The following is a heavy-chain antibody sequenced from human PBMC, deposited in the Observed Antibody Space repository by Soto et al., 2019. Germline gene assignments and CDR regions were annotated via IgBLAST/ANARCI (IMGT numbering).Heavy chain of an antibody. J-gene: IGHJ6*02. D-gene: IGHD5-18*01. Sequence: SETLSLTCTVSGGSISSGGYYWSWIRQHPGKGLEWIGYIYYSGSTYYNPSLKSRVTISVDTSKNQFSLKLSSVTAADTAVYYCASLQLWQNYYYYYGMDVWGQGTPLTVSS. V-gene: IGHV4-31*03. CDR2: IYYSGST. CDR3: ASLQLWQNYYYYYGMDV. CDR1: GGSISSGGYY.